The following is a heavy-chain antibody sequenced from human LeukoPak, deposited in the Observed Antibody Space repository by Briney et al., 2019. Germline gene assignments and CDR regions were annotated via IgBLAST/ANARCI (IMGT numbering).Heavy chain of an antibody. Sequence: PGGSLRLSCTASGFAFSTYGMNWVRQAPGKGLEWVSYISSSNTIYYADSVKGRFTISRDNAKNSLYLQMNSLRAEDTAVYYCAREPAAGTSNPDYWGQGTLVTVSS. CDR1: GFAFSTYG. CDR3: AREPAAGTSNPDY. J-gene: IGHJ4*02. D-gene: IGHD6-13*01. CDR2: ISSSNTI. V-gene: IGHV3-48*04.